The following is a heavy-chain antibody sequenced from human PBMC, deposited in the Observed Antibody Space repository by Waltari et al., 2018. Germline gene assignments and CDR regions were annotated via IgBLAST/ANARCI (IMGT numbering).Heavy chain of an antibody. D-gene: IGHD2-15*01. J-gene: IGHJ4*02. CDR3: ASQVEMAANFDY. Sequence: GSTYYNPSLKSRVTISVDTSKNQFSLKLSSVTAADTAVYYCASQVEMAANFDYWGQGTLVTVSS. V-gene: IGHV4-39*01. CDR2: GST.